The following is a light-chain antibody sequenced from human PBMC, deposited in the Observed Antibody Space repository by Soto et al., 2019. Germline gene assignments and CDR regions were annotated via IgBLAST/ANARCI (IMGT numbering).Light chain of an antibody. V-gene: IGKV3-20*01. CDR2: GAS. CDR3: QQYGSSPLT. Sequence: EIVLTQSPGTLSLSPGERATLSCRASQSVSSNYLAWYQQKPGRAPRLLIHGASSRATGIPDRFSGSGSGTDFTLTTSRLEPEDFAVYYCQQYGSSPLTFGGGTTVYI. CDR1: QSVSSNY. J-gene: IGKJ4*01.